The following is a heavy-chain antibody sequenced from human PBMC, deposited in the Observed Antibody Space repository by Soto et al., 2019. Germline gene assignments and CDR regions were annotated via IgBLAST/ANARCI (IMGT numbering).Heavy chain of an antibody. CDR1: GYTFTSYA. CDR3: ARVYGSGSYWGRGYFDY. D-gene: IGHD3-10*01. CDR2: FNAGNGNT. V-gene: IGHV1-3*01. Sequence: QVQLVQSGAEVKKPGASVQVSCKASGYTFTSYAMHWVRQAPGQRLEWMGWFNAGNGNTKYSQKFQGRVTITRDTSASTPYMELSSLRSEDTAVYYCARVYGSGSYWGRGYFDYWGQGTLVTVSS. J-gene: IGHJ4*02.